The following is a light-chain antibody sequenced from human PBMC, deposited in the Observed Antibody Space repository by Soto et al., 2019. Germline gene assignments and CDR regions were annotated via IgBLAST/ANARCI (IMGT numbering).Light chain of an antibody. Sequence: QSVLTQPPSVSGAPGQRVTISCTGSSSNIGAGYDVHWYQQLPGTAPKLLIYGNSNRPSGVPDRFYGSKAGTSASLAITGLQAGDGDDYYRQSYYRSLRGRGGVFGGGTKVTVL. CDR3: QSYYRSLRGRGGV. V-gene: IGLV1-40*01. CDR2: GNS. CDR1: SSNIGAGYD. J-gene: IGLJ2*01.